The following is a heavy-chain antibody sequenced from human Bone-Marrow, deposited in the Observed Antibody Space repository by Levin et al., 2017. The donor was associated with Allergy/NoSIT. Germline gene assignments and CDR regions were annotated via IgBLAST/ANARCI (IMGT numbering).Heavy chain of an antibody. CDR2: IRSKPNGETT. J-gene: IGHJ4*02. V-gene: IGHV3-49*03. D-gene: IGHD1-26*01. CDR1: GFSFGVYG. Sequence: GGSLRLSCTTSGFSFGVYGMVWFRQAPGKGLEWVGFIRSKPNGETTEYAASVEGRFTISRDDSKNIVYLQMNSLRAEDTAVYYCAKARGGATKYYLDYWGQGTLVSVSS. CDR3: AKARGGATKYYLDY.